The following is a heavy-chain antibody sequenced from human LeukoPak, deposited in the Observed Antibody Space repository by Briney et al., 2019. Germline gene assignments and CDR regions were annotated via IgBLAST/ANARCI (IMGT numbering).Heavy chain of an antibody. V-gene: IGHV3-21*01. CDR1: GFTFSSYS. CDR3: ARDYDSSGYYTPYYYYGMDV. J-gene: IGHJ6*02. CDR2: ISSSSSYI. Sequence: GGSLRLSCAASGFTFSSYSMNWVRQAPGKGLEWVSSISSSSSYIYYADSVKGRFTISRDNAKNSLYLQMSSLRAEDTAVYYCARDYDSSGYYTPYYYYGMDVWGQGTTVTVSS. D-gene: IGHD3-22*01.